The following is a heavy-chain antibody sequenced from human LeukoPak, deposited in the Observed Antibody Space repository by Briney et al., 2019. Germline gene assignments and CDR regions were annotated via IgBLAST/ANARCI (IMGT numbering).Heavy chain of an antibody. V-gene: IGHV4-4*07. D-gene: IGHD6-19*01. J-gene: IGHJ4*02. Sequence: PSETLSLTCTVSGGSISNYHWSWIRQPAGKGLEWIGQTHTSGSTNYNPPLKSRVTMSIDTTEDQVSLTIRSVTAADTAFYYCARRDISSGWSFDYWGQGTLVTVSS. CDR1: GGSISNYH. CDR2: THTSGST. CDR3: ARRDISSGWSFDY.